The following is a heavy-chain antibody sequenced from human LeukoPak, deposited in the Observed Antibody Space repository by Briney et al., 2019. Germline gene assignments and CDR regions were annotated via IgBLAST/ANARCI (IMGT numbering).Heavy chain of an antibody. V-gene: IGHV3-33*01. CDR1: GFTFNKYG. CDR3: ARDGSGLAVRGWFDF. D-gene: IGHD3-10*01. J-gene: IGHJ5*01. Sequence: PGGSLRLSCVASGFTFNKYGVHWVRQAPGKGLEWVAVIWYDGRNEYYADSVKGRLAISRDNDKNTVNLQMNSLRAEDTAVYYCARDGSGLAVRGWFDFWGQGTLVTVSS. CDR2: IWYDGRNE.